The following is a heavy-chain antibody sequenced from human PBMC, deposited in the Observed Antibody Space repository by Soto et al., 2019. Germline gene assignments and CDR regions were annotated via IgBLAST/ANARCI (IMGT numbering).Heavy chain of an antibody. V-gene: IGHV1-2*02. CDR2: INPNSGVT. CDR1: GYTFTGYF. D-gene: IGHD3-3*01. CDR3: ARGGGTILAPLP. J-gene: IGHJ5*02. Sequence: QVQLVQSGAEVKKPGASVKVSCKASGYTFTGYFMHWVRQAPGQGLEWMGYINPNSGVTKYAQKFQGRVTLTRDTSINTAYREMTMLRSDDTAVYYGARGGGTILAPLPWGQGTLVIVSS.